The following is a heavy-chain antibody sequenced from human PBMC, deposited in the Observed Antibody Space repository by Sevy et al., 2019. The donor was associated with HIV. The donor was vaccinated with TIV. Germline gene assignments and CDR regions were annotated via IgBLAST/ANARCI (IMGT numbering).Heavy chain of an antibody. V-gene: IGHV3-7*01. D-gene: IGHD3-3*01. Sequence: GESLKISCAASGFTLSRYWMNWVRQAQGKGLEWVANIKQDGSEKYYVESVKGRFTISRDNAENSLYLQMNSLRAEDTAVYYCVRSIGEGPLRFLECLLPGDYWGQGTLVTVSS. CDR1: GFTLSRYW. CDR2: IKQDGSEK. J-gene: IGHJ4*02. CDR3: VRSIGEGPLRFLECLLPGDY.